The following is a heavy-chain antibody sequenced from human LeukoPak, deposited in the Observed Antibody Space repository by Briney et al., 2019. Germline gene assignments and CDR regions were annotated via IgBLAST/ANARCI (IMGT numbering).Heavy chain of an antibody. CDR2: ISESGGST. CDR3: AKDHDYDIFPGPRATYGLDV. CDR1: GFTFSSYA. V-gene: IGHV3-23*01. J-gene: IGHJ6*02. Sequence: GASLRLSCAASGFTFSSYAMTWVRQAPGKGLEWVSAISESGGSTYYAASVKGRFTISRDNSKNTLYLQMNSLRGEDTAVYYCAKDHDYDIFPGPRATYGLDVWGLGTTVTVSS. D-gene: IGHD3-9*01.